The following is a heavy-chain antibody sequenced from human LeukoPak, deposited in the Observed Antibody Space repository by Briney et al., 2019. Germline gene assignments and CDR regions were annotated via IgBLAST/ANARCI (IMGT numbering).Heavy chain of an antibody. V-gene: IGHV3-66*01. D-gene: IGHD3-10*01. CDR3: ARGSITSIPYFDD. Sequence: GGSLRLSCVVSGFTVSSNYMSWVRQAPGKGLEWVSVIYSGGSTNHADSVKGRFTISRDNAKNSLFLQMDSLRAEDTAVYYCARGSITSIPYFDDWGQGTLVTVSS. CDR1: GFTVSSNY. J-gene: IGHJ4*02. CDR2: IYSGGST.